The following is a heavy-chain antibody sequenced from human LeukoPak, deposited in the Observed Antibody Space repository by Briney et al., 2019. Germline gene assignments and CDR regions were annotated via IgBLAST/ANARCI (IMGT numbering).Heavy chain of an antibody. Sequence: PSETLSLTCTVSGGSISSSSYYWGWIRQPPGKGLEWIGSIYYSGSTYYNPSLKSRITISVDTSKNQFSLKLSSVTAADTAVYYCARHRMYYYDSSGRGVADAFDIWGQGTMVTVSS. D-gene: IGHD3-22*01. CDR2: IYYSGST. V-gene: IGHV4-39*01. J-gene: IGHJ3*02. CDR1: GGSISSSSYY. CDR3: ARHRMYYYDSSGRGVADAFDI.